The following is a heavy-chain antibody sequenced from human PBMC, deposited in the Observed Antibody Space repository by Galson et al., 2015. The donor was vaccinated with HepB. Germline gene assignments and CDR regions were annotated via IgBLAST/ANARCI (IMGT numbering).Heavy chain of an antibody. CDR2: ISYEGSNK. V-gene: IGHV3-30*03. CDR1: GVVI. Sequence: SLRLSCAASGVVILCWVRQAPGKGLEWVATISYEGSNKYYADSVKGRFTISRDNSKNTLYLQMNSLRGEDTAVYSCATVGYSGRSWYSDYYGMDVWGQGTTVTVSS. CDR3: ATVGYSGRSWYSDYYGMDV. J-gene: IGHJ6*02. D-gene: IGHD2-15*01.